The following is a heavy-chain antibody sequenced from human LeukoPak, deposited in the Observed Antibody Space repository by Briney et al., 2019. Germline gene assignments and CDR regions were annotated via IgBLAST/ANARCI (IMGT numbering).Heavy chain of an antibody. CDR3: ARLGLGEGYNWLDP. Sequence: GESLKISCKGSGYSFTSHWIGWVRQMPGKGLEWMGIIYPGDSYTRYSPSFQGQVTISADKSISTAYLQWSSLNASDTATYYCARLGLGEGYNWLDPWGQGTLVTVSS. CDR2: IYPGDSYT. CDR1: GYSFTSHW. J-gene: IGHJ5*02. D-gene: IGHD3/OR15-3a*01. V-gene: IGHV5-51*01.